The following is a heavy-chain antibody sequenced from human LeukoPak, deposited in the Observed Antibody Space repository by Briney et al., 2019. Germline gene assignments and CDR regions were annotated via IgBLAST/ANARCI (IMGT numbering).Heavy chain of an antibody. CDR1: GGSISSYY. Sequence: SETLSLTCTVSGGSISSYYWSWIRQPPGKGLEWIGYIYYSGSTSYNPSLKSRVTISVDTSKNQFSLKLSSVTAADTAVYYCARRGQWLAGDAFDYWGQGTLVTVSS. V-gene: IGHV4-59*08. CDR3: ARRGQWLAGDAFDY. J-gene: IGHJ4*02. D-gene: IGHD6-19*01. CDR2: IYYSGST.